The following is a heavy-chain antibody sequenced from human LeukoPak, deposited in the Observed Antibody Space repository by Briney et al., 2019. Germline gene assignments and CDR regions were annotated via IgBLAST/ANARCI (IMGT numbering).Heavy chain of an antibody. CDR2: IYYSGST. Sequence: SETLSLTCTVSGCSISSSSYYWGWIRQPPGKGLEWIGSIYYSGSTYYNPSLKSRVTISVDTSKNQFSLKLSSVTAADTAVYYCARFRGGITMIVVPNDAFDIWGQGTMVTVSS. J-gene: IGHJ3*02. D-gene: IGHD3-22*01. V-gene: IGHV4-39*01. CDR3: ARFRGGITMIVVPNDAFDI. CDR1: GCSISSSSYY.